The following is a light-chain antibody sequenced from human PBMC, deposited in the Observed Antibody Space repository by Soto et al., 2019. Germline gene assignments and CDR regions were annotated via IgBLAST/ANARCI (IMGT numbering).Light chain of an antibody. CDR1: QRISSW. CDR2: DAS. V-gene: IGKV1-5*01. J-gene: IGKJ1*01. CDR3: QQYNTYSRT. Sequence: IQMTQSPSTLSSSVGDRVTITCRASQRISSWLAWYQQKPGKAPKLLIYDASSLESGVPSRFRGSGSGTEFTLTISSLQPDDFATYYCQQYNTYSRTFGQRTKV.